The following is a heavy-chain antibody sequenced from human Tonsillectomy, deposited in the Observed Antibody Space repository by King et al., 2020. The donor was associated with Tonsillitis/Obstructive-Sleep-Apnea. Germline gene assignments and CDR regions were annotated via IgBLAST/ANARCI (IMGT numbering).Heavy chain of an antibody. J-gene: IGHJ6*04. Sequence: VQLVESGGGLVKPGGSLRLSCAASGFTFSDYYMSWIRQAPGKGLEWVSAISRSGNTIDYADSVKGRFTISRDNAKNSLYLQMNSLRAEDTAVYYCAMEMGDVEVLPCFCRDVWGKGTTVTVSS. D-gene: IGHD2/OR15-2a*01. CDR3: AMEMGDVEVLPCFCRDV. CDR2: ISRSGNTI. CDR1: GFTFSDYY. V-gene: IGHV3-11*01.